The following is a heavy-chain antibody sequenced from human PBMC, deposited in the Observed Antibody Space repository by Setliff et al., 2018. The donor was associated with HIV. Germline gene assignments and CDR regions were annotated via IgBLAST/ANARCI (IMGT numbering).Heavy chain of an antibody. CDR1: GFTFSSSV. CDR3: AAAPSPAAPGN. V-gene: IGHV1-58*02. D-gene: IGHD6-25*01. J-gene: IGHJ4*02. Sequence: SVKVSCKASGFTFSSSVIQWVRQARGRRLEWIGWIVVGSGNSNHAQKFQEGVTISRDMSTSTAYMELSGLRSEDTAVYYCAAAPSPAAPGNWGQGTLVTVSS. CDR2: IVVGSGNS.